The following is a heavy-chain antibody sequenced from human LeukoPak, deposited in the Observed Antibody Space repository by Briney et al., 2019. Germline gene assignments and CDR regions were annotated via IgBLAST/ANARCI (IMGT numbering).Heavy chain of an antibody. D-gene: IGHD6-13*01. CDR1: GYTFTSYD. CDR2: MNPNSGNT. Sequence: ASVKVSCKASGYTFTSYDINWVRQATGQGLVWMGWMNPNSGNTGYAQKLQGRVTMTTDTSTSTAYMELRSLRSDDTAVYYCATPRSSWRYWGQGTLVTVSS. V-gene: IGHV1-8*01. J-gene: IGHJ4*02. CDR3: ATPRSSWRY.